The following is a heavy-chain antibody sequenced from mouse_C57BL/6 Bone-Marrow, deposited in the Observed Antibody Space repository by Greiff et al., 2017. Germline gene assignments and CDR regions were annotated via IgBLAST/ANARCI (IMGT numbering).Heavy chain of an antibody. D-gene: IGHD1-1*01. CDR2: IGPGSGST. CDR1: GYTFTDYY. Sequence: VKLMESGAELVKPGASVKISCKASGYTFTDYYINWVKQRPGQGLEWIGKIGPGSGSTYYNEKFKGKATLTADKSSSTAYMQLSSLTSEDSAVYFGASYYGSSYSYYFDYWGQGTTLTVSS. J-gene: IGHJ2*01. V-gene: IGHV1-77*01. CDR3: ASYYGSSYSYYFDY.